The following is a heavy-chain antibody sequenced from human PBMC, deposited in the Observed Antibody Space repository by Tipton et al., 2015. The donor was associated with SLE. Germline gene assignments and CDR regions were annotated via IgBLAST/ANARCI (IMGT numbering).Heavy chain of an antibody. CDR3: ARGYGYQLLWHRVDY. J-gene: IGHJ4*02. CDR2: IYHSGST. D-gene: IGHD2-2*01. CDR1: GYSISSGNY. Sequence: TLSLTCAVSGYSISSGNYWGWIRQPPGKGLEWIGSIYHSGSTYYNPSPKSRVTISVDTSKNQFSLKLSSVTAADTAVYYCARGYGYQLLWHRVDYWGQGTLVTVSS. V-gene: IGHV4-38-2*01.